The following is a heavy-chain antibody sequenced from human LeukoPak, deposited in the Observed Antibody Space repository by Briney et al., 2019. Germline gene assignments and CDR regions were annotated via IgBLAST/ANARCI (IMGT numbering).Heavy chain of an antibody. CDR2: IYYSGST. CDR1: GGSISSYY. D-gene: IGHD3-22*01. Sequence: SETLSLTCTVSGGSISSYYWSWIRQPPGKGLEWIGYIYYSGSTNYNPSLKSRVTISVDTSKNQFSLKLSSVTAADTAVYYCARHSSLDYCDSSGYYPDYWGQGTLVTVSS. J-gene: IGHJ4*02. V-gene: IGHV4-59*08. CDR3: ARHSSLDYCDSSGYYPDY.